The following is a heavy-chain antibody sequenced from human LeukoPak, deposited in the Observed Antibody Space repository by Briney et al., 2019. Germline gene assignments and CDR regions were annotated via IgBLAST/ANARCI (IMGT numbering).Heavy chain of an antibody. J-gene: IGHJ4*02. V-gene: IGHV3-23*01. CDR1: GFTFSSYA. CDR3: AKERGSICSSTSCSYGGYDY. Sequence: GGPLRLSCAASGFTFSSYAMSWVRQAPGKGLEWVSAISGSGGSTYYADSVKGRFTISRDNSKNTLYLQMNSLRAKDTAVYYCAKERGSICSSTSCSYGGYDYWGQGTLVTVSS. CDR2: ISGSGGST. D-gene: IGHD2-2*01.